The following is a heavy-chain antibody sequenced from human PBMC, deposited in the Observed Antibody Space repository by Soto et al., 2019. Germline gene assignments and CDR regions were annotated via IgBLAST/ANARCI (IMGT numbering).Heavy chain of an antibody. CDR3: AKGPPLLMVYPVLDS. D-gene: IGHD2-8*01. V-gene: IGHV4-39*01. J-gene: IGHJ4*02. Sequence: SETLSLTCTVSGGSISSSSYYWGWIRQPPGKGLEWIGSIYYSGSTYYNPSLKSRVTISVDTSKNQFSLKLSSVTAADTAVYFCAKGPPLLMVYPVLDSWGQGTLVTVSS. CDR2: IYYSGST. CDR1: GGSISSSSYY.